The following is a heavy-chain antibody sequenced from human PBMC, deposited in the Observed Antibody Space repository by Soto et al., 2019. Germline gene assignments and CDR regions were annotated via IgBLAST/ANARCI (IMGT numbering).Heavy chain of an antibody. D-gene: IGHD2-2*01. CDR1: GGSISSGGYS. V-gene: IGHV4-30-2*01. CDR2: IYHSGST. CDR3: ATRYCSSTSCYGVGWFDP. J-gene: IGHJ5*02. Sequence: NPSDTLSLTCAVSGGSISSGGYSWSWIRQPPGKGLEWIGYIYHSGSTYYNPSLKSRVTISVDRSKNQFSLKLSSVTAADTAVYYCATRYCSSTSCYGVGWFDPWGQGTLVTVSS.